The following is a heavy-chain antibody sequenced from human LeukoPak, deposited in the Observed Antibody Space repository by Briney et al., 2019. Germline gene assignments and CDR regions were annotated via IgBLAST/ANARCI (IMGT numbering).Heavy chain of an antibody. CDR2: ISGSGGST. Sequence: PGGSLRLSCAASGFTFSSYGMSWVRQAPGKGLEWVSAISGSGGSTYYADSVKGRFTISRDNSKNTLYLQMNSLRAEDTAVYYCARAVRYYDSSGYSYYYMDVWGKGTTVTISS. CDR1: GFTFSSYG. CDR3: ARAVRYYDSSGYSYYYMDV. D-gene: IGHD3-22*01. J-gene: IGHJ6*03. V-gene: IGHV3-23*01.